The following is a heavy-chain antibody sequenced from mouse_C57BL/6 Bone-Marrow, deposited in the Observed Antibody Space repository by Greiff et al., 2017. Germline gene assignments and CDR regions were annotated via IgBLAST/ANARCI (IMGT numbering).Heavy chain of an antibody. Sequence: VQLQQSGPELVKPGASVKISCKVSGYSFTDYYMNWVKQSHGKSLEWIGDMKPNKGGTSYNQKFKGKATLTVDKPSSTAYMELRSLTSEDSAVYYCAREDWYYVDYAKDYWGQGTSVTVSS. CDR1: GYSFTDYY. J-gene: IGHJ4*01. V-gene: IGHV1-26*01. D-gene: IGHD1-1*01. CDR3: AREDWYYVDYAKDY. CDR2: MKPNKGGT.